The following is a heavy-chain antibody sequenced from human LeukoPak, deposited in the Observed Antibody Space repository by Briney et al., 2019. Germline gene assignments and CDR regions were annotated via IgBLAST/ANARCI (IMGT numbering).Heavy chain of an antibody. D-gene: IGHD6-13*01. CDR3: ARCIAAADCGFDP. Sequence: GGSLRLSCAASGFTFSSYWMHWVRQAPGKGLVWVSRINSDGSSTTYADSVKGRFTISRDNAKNTLSLQMNSLRAEDTAVYYCARCIAAADCGFDPWGQGTLVTVSS. V-gene: IGHV3-74*01. CDR1: GFTFSSYW. J-gene: IGHJ5*02. CDR2: INSDGSST.